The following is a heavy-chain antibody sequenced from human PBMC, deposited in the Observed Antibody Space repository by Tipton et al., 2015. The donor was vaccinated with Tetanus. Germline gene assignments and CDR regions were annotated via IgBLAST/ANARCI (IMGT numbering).Heavy chain of an antibody. CDR3: ASPIKQWLVPLDL. V-gene: IGHV4-59*02. CDR2: VSYSGRT. Sequence: LRLSCTVSGDSVSGYYWSWIRQPPGKGLEWIAYVSYSGRTNSNYSLKSRITISQDTSKNQFSLNLTSVTAADTAIYYCASPIKQWLVPLDLWGQGILVTVSS. CDR1: GDSVSGYY. D-gene: IGHD6-19*01. J-gene: IGHJ5*02.